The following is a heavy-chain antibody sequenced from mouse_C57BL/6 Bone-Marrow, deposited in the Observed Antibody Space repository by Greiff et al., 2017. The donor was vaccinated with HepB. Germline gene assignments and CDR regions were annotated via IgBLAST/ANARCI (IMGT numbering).Heavy chain of an antibody. CDR1: GFSLTSYG. CDR3: ARIRSTMVTTGWYFDV. Sequence: QVQLKQSGPGLVQPSQSLSITCTVSGFSLTSYGVHWVRQSPGKGLEWLGVIWSGGSTDYNAAFISRLSISKDNSKSQVFFKMNSLQADDTAIYYCARIRSTMVTTGWYFDVWGTGTTVTVSS. V-gene: IGHV2-2*01. J-gene: IGHJ1*03. D-gene: IGHD2-1*01. CDR2: IWSGGST.